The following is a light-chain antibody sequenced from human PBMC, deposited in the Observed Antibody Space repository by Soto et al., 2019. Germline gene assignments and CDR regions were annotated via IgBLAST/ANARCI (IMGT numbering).Light chain of an antibody. CDR2: EVS. Sequence: QSALTQPASVSGSPGQSITISCTGTSSDVGGYNYVSWYQQHPGKAPKLMIYEVSNRPSGVSNRFSGSKSGNTASLTISGLQAEDEADYYCSSYTSSSIDYFFGTGTKLTV. J-gene: IGLJ1*01. CDR3: SSYTSSSIDYF. V-gene: IGLV2-14*01. CDR1: SSDVGGYNY.